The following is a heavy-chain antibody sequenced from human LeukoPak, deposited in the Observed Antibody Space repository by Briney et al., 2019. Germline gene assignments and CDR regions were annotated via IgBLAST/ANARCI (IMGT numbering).Heavy chain of an antibody. D-gene: IGHD3-22*01. V-gene: IGHV3-23*01. CDR2: ISGSGGST. CDR3: AKDGYYDSNDYCDY. J-gene: IGHJ4*02. CDR1: GFTFSSYA. Sequence: GGPLGLSCAASGFTFSSYAMSWARQATGKGLEWVSAISGSGGSTYYADSVKVRFTISRDNSKNTLYLQMNSLRAEDTAVYYCAKDGYYDSNDYCDYWGQGTLVTVSS.